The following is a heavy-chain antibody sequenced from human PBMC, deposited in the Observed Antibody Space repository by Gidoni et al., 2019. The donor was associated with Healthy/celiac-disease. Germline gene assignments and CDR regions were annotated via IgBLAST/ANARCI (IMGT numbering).Heavy chain of an antibody. CDR3: ARVGECTNGVCADAFDI. D-gene: IGHD2-8*01. CDR2: IKQDGSEK. V-gene: IGHV3-7*01. CDR1: GFTFSRYW. Sequence: EVQLVDSGGGLVQPGGSLRLSCAASGFTFSRYWMSWVRQAPGKGLEWVANIKQDGSEKYYVDSVKGRFTISRDNAKNSLYLQMNSLRAEDTAVYYCARVGECTNGVCADAFDIWGQGTMVTVSS. J-gene: IGHJ3*02.